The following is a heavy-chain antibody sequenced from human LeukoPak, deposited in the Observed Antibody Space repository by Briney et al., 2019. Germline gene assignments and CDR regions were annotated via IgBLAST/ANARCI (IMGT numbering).Heavy chain of an antibody. J-gene: IGHJ4*02. CDR2: INPNSGGT. D-gene: IGHD3-3*01. CDR1: GYTFTGYY. CDR3: ARFHDFWSGYYGFDY. Sequence: ASVKVSCKASGYTFTGYYMHWVRQAPGQGLEWMGWINPNSGGTNYAQKFQGRVTMTRDTSISTAYMELSRLRSDDTAVYYCARFHDFWSGYYGFDYWGQGTLVTVSS. V-gene: IGHV1-2*02.